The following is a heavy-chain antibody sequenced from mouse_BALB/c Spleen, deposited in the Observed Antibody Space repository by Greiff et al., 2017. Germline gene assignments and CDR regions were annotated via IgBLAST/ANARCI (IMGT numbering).Heavy chain of an antibody. V-gene: IGHV1-7*01. CDR1: GYTFTSYW. D-gene: IGHD3-1*01. CDR3: ARAARAYFDY. J-gene: IGHJ2*01. Sequence: VQRVESGAELAKPGASVKMSCKASGYTFTSYWMHWVKQRPGQGLEWIGYINPSTGYTEYNQKFKDKATLTADKSSSTAYMQLSSLTSEDSAVYYCARAARAYFDYWGQGTTLTVSS. CDR2: INPSTGYT.